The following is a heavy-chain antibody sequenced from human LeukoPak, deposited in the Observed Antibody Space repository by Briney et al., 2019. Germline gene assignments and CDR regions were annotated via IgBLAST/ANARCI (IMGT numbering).Heavy chain of an antibody. Sequence: GGSLRLSCAASGFTFSSYSMNWVRQAPGKGLEWVSSISSSSSYIYYADSVKGRFTISRDNAKNSLYLQMNSLRAEDTAVYYCARDSALAYSSSWYGWAFDIWGQGTMVTVSS. CDR3: ARDSALAYSSSWYGWAFDI. CDR2: ISSSSSYI. D-gene: IGHD6-13*01. V-gene: IGHV3-21*01. CDR1: GFTFSSYS. J-gene: IGHJ3*02.